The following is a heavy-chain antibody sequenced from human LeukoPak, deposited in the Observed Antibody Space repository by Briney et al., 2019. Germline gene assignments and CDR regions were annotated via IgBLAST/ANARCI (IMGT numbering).Heavy chain of an antibody. D-gene: IGHD1-7*01. V-gene: IGHV1-69*13. Sequence: GASVKVSCKASGGTFISYAISWVRQAPGQGLEWMGGIIPIFGTANYAQKFQGRVTITADESTSTAYMELSSLRSEDTAVYYCARERSLTGTTLYYWGQGTLVTVSS. CDR2: IIPIFGTA. CDR1: GGTFISYA. CDR3: ARERSLTGTTLYY. J-gene: IGHJ4*02.